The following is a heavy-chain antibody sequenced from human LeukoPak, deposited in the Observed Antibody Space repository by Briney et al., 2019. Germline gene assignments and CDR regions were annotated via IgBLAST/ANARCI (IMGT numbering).Heavy chain of an antibody. Sequence: PSETLSLTCTVSGGSISSYYWSWTRQPPGKRLEWIGYIYYSGSTSYNPSLKSRVTISLDTSKNQFSLKLSSVTAADTAVYYCASVPAVWGQGTLVTVSS. CDR1: GGSISSYY. V-gene: IGHV4-59*01. J-gene: IGHJ4*02. D-gene: IGHD2-2*01. CDR3: ASVPAV. CDR2: IYYSGST.